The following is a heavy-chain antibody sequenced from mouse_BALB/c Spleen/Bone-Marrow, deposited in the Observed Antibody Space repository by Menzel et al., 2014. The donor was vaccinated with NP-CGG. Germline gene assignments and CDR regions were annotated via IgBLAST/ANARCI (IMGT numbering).Heavy chain of an antibody. D-gene: IGHD1-2*01. V-gene: IGHV5-6*01. CDR2: ISIGVSFS. J-gene: IGHJ4*01. Sequence: KLSCASSVFTFSRYGMSWVRHPPDKSLELVATISIGVSFSNHPDSVKGRFSVSRDNAKNTLYMQMSSQKSEDTAMYYCERDFTTAPSYAMGEWGQGTSVTVA. CDR3: ERDFTTAPSYAMGE. CDR1: VFTFSRYG.